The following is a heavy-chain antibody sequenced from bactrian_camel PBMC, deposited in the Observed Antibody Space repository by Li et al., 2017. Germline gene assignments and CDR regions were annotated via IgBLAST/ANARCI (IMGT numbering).Heavy chain of an antibody. Sequence: QLVESGGGSVQPGGSLRLSCVASGFTFSSYYMSWVRQAPGKEREGVARIATGSGNTYYADSVKGRFTISRDNAKNTLYLQMNSLKPEDTAMYYCAARGPYCYTKLSVRDFTYWGQGTQVTVS. J-gene: IGHJ6*01. CDR2: IATGSGNT. CDR3: AARGPYCYTKLSVRDFTY. CDR1: GFTFSSYY. V-gene: IGHV3S28*01. D-gene: IGHD2*01.